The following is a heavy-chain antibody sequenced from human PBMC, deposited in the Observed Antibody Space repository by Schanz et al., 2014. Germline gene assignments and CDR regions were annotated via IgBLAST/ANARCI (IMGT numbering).Heavy chain of an antibody. D-gene: IGHD2-2*01. Sequence: QVQLVQSGAEVKKPGASVKVSCKASGYTFTSYYMHWVRQAPGQGLEWMGWISAYNGHTTYAQKFQGRVTMTTDTSTSAAYMELRNLRYDDTAMYYCATGIPYCSSASCSGLDAYDVWGQGTLVTVSS. CDR1: GYTFTSYY. CDR2: ISAYNGHT. J-gene: IGHJ3*01. CDR3: ATGIPYCSSASCSGLDAYDV. V-gene: IGHV1-18*04.